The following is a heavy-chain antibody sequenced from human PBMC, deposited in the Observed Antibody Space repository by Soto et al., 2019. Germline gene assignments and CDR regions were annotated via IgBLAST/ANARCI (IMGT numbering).Heavy chain of an antibody. CDR2: IHYSGST. D-gene: IGHD6-13*01. V-gene: IGHV4-59*01. CDR3: ARGSAAGTKSPFDY. J-gene: IGHJ4*02. CDR1: GGSISRYS. Sequence: SETLSLTCTVCGGSISRYSWSWFRQSPGKGLEWIGYIHYSGSTNYNPSLKSRVTISVDTSKNQLSLKLSSVTAADTAVYYCARGSAAGTKSPFDYWGQGTLVTVSS.